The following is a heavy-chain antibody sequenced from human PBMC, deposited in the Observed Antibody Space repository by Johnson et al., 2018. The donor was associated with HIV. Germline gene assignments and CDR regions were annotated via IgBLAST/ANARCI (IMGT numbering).Heavy chain of an antibody. D-gene: IGHD6-25*01. CDR1: RFIFSSYW. J-gene: IGHJ3*02. CDR3: ARETNMPWAAGDAFDI. V-gene: IGHV3-7*01. Sequence: VQLLESGGGLVQPGGSLRLSCTASRFIFSSYWMSWVRQAPGKGLEWVANIKEDGGERYYVVSVKGRFTISRDNAKNSVYLQMNSLLAEDTAIYYCARETNMPWAAGDAFDIWGQGTLVTVSS. CDR2: IKEDGGER.